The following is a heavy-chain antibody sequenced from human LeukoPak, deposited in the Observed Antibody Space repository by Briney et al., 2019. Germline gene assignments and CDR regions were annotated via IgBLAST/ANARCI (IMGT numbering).Heavy chain of an antibody. CDR1: GYTFTSSG. CDR3: ARGFKYFDWLLDH. D-gene: IGHD3-9*01. Sequence: ASVKVSCKASGYTFTSSGISWVRQAPGQGLEWMGWISAYNGNTKYAQKLQGRVTMTTDTSTSTTYMDLRSLRSDDTAVYYCARGFKYFDWLLDHWGQGTLVTVSS. V-gene: IGHV1-18*01. CDR2: ISAYNGNT. J-gene: IGHJ4*02.